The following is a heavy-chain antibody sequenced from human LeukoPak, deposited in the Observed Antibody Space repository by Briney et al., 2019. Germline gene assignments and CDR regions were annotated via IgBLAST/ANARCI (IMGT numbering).Heavy chain of an antibody. V-gene: IGHV1-2*06. J-gene: IGHJ4*02. CDR1: GYTFTSYY. CDR3: ARRENDY. CDR2: INPNNGDT. D-gene: IGHD5-24*01. Sequence: GASVKVSCKASGYTFTSYYMHWVRQAPGQGLEWMGRINPNNGDTNFAQKFQGRVTMTRDTSISTAYMELSRLRSDDTAVYYCARRENDYWGQGTLVTVSS.